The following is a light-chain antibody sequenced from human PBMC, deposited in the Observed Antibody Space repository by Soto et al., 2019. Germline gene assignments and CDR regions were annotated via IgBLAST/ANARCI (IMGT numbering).Light chain of an antibody. Sequence: EIVLTQSPGTLYLSPGDRATLSCRASESISSTFLAWYQQRPGQAPRLLIFAASSRATGIPDRFGGSGSGTDFTLTISRLEPEDFAVYYCQQYRRSPRTFGQGTTVEIK. CDR3: QQYRRSPRT. CDR2: AAS. J-gene: IGKJ1*01. V-gene: IGKV3-20*01. CDR1: ESISSTF.